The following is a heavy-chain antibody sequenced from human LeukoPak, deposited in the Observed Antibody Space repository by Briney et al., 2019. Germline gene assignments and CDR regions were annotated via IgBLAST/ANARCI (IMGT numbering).Heavy chain of an antibody. CDR2: IKQDGSEK. CDR3: AREASLAAATFDY. CDR1: GFTFSSYW. J-gene: IGHJ4*02. D-gene: IGHD6-13*01. Sequence: PGGSLRLSCAASGFTFSSYWMSWVRQAPGKGLEWVANIKQDGSEKYYVDSVKGRFTISRDNAKNSLYLQMNSLRAEDTAVYYCAREASLAAATFDYWGQGTLVTVSS. V-gene: IGHV3-7*01.